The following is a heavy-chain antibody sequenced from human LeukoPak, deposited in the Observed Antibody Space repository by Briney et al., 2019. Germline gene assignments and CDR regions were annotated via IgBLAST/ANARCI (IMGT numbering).Heavy chain of an antibody. CDR1: GFTFTSYG. D-gene: IGHD3-22*01. J-gene: IGHJ3*02. V-gene: IGHV1-2*02. CDR3: VRGVYYDSSVGAFDI. Sequence: ASVKVSCKASGFTFTSYGISWVRQAPGQGLEWMGWINPKNGGTNYPQKFQGRVTMTRDRSISTAYMELSRLRSDDTAVYYCVRGVYYDSSVGAFDIWGQGTMVTVSS. CDR2: INPKNGGT.